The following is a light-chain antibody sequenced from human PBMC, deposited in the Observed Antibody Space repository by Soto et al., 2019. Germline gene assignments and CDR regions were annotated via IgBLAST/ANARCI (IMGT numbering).Light chain of an antibody. CDR2: GAS. CDR3: QQYGSSRT. Sequence: EIVLTQSPGTLSLSPRERATLSCRASQSVSSSYLAWYQQKPGQAPRLLIYGASSRATGIPDRFSGSGSGTDFTVTISRLEPEDVAVYYCQQYGSSRTFDQGTKVEIK. J-gene: IGKJ1*01. V-gene: IGKV3-20*01. CDR1: QSVSSSY.